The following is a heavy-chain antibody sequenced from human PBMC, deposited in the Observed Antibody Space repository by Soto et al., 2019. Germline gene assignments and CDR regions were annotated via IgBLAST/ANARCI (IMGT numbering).Heavy chain of an antibody. V-gene: IGHV4-39*07. Sequence: SETLSLTCTVSGGSISSSSYYWGWIRQPPGKGLEWIGSIYYSGSTYYNPSLKSRVTISVDTSKNQFSLKLSSVTAADTAVYYCARGRGLRFLEWTSYYYYYMDVWGKGTTVTVSS. J-gene: IGHJ6*03. CDR2: IYYSGST. D-gene: IGHD3-3*01. CDR3: ARGRGLRFLEWTSYYYYYMDV. CDR1: GGSISSSSYY.